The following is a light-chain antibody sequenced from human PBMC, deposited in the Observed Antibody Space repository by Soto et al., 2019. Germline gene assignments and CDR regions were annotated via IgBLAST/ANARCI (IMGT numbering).Light chain of an antibody. J-gene: IGKJ5*01. CDR3: HRRHMWPIT. CDR2: DAY. CDR1: QSFRGL. V-gene: IGKV3-11*01. Sequence: VLTQSPVTLSLSPGERATLSCRASQSFRGLLAWYQQKPGQAPRLLIYDAYNRATGIPPRFSGSGSGTDFTLTISSLEPEVSAVYSCHRRHMWPITFGQGTRLEIK.